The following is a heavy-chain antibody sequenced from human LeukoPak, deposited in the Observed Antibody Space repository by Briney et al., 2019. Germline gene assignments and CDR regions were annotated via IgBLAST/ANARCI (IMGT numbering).Heavy chain of an antibody. CDR2: ISAYNGNT. J-gene: IGHJ4*02. CDR1: GYTFTSYG. D-gene: IGHD6-19*01. V-gene: IGHV1-18*01. CDR3: ARDLAVAGKARSPFDY. Sequence: GASVKVSCKASGYTFTSYGISWVRQAPGQGLEWVGWISAYNGNTNYAQKLQGRVTMTTDTSTSTAYMELRSLRSDDTAVYYCARDLAVAGKARSPFDYWGQGTLVTVSS.